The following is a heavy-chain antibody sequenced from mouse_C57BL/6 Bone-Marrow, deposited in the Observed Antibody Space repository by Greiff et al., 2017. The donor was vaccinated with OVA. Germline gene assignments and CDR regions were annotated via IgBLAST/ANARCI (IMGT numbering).Heavy chain of an antibody. CDR1: GFTFSSYG. Sequence: VHVKQSGGDLVKPGGSLKLSCAASGFTFSSYGMSWVRQTPDKRLEWVATISSGGSYTYYPDSVKGRFTISRDNAKNTLYLQMSSLKSEDTAMYYCARRAVEFAYWGQGTLVTVSA. CDR2: ISSGGSYT. D-gene: IGHD1-1*01. V-gene: IGHV5-6*01. CDR3: ARRAVEFAY. J-gene: IGHJ3*01.